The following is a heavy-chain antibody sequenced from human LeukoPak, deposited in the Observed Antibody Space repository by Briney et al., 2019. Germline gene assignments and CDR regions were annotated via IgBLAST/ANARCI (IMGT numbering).Heavy chain of an antibody. CDR1: GFTFTNYW. Sequence: GGSLRLSCAASGFTFTNYWMSWVRQAPGKGLELVANIKQDGSEKYYVDSVKGRFTISRDNARNSLYLQMNSLRAEDTAVYYCARVLAAAGARGFDAFDIWGQGTMVTVSS. CDR2: IKQDGSEK. D-gene: IGHD6-13*01. CDR3: ARVLAAAGARGFDAFDI. J-gene: IGHJ3*02. V-gene: IGHV3-7*01.